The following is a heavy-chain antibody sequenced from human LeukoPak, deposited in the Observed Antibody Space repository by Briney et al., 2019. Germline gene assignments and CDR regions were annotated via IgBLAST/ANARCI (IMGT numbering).Heavy chain of an antibody. V-gene: IGHV4-39*01. CDR1: GGSIISGDYY. D-gene: IGHD6-6*01. CDR2: IYYTGST. J-gene: IGHJ4*02. CDR3: ARPTSRFWPYDY. Sequence: SETLSLTCAVSGGSIISGDYYWGWIRQPPGKGLEWIGSIYYTGSTYSNPSLKSRVTISADTSKNQFSLKLKSVTAADTAVYYCARPTSRFWPYDYWGQGTLVTVSS.